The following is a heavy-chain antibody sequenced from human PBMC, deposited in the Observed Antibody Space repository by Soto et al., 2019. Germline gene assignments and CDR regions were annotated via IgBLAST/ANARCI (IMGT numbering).Heavy chain of an antibody. CDR3: VRQGIDYLHGLVDV. V-gene: IGHV4-59*08. D-gene: IGHD4-17*01. Sequence: QVQLQQSGPRLVKPSETLSLTYTVSSGPDRSHNWGWIRQPPGRGLEWIGYVYYTGDTAYNPSLRGRVTISADTSTNDIYLTLNSVTAADTAVYYCVRQGIDYLHGLVDVWGQGTTVSVSS. CDR1: SGPDRSHN. J-gene: IGHJ6*02. CDR2: VYYTGDT.